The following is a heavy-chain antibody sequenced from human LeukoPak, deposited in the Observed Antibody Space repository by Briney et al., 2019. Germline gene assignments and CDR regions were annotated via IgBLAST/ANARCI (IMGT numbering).Heavy chain of an antibody. CDR2: ISYDGSNK. V-gene: IGHV3-30*03. D-gene: IGHD2-2*03. CDR1: GFTFSSYG. Sequence: GGSLRLSCAASGFTFSSYGMHWVRQAPGKGLEWVAVISYDGSNKYYADSVKGRFTISRDNSKNTLYLQMNSLRAEDTAVYYCATLDIVEGDLDYWGQGTLVTVSS. CDR3: ATLDIVEGDLDY. J-gene: IGHJ4*02.